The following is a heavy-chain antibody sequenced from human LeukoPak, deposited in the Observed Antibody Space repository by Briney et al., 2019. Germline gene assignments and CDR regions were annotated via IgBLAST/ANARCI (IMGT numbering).Heavy chain of an antibody. CDR3: AKGLLVVPQGYDY. D-gene: IGHD3-22*01. J-gene: IGHJ4*02. CDR2: ISDTGDGT. CDR1: GFAFNNYA. Sequence: GGSLRLSCAASGFAFNNYAMSWVRQAPGKGLEWLSSISDTGDGTYYADSVKGRLTISRDNSKNTLYLQMNSLRAEDTALYHCAKGLLVVPQGYDYWGQGPLVTVSS. V-gene: IGHV3-23*01.